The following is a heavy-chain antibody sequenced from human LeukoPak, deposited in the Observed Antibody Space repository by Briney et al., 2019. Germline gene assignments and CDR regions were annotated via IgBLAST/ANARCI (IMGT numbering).Heavy chain of an antibody. CDR3: ATVFYGSGSYPDY. CDR1: GFTFSRYG. V-gene: IGHV3-33*01. D-gene: IGHD3-10*01. CDR2: IWYDGSNK. Sequence: GGSLRLSYAASGFTFSRYGMHWVRQAPGKGLEWVAVIWYDGSNKYYADSVKGRFTISRDNSKDTLYLQMNSLRAEDTAVYYCATVFYGSGSYPDYWGQGTLVTVSS. J-gene: IGHJ4*02.